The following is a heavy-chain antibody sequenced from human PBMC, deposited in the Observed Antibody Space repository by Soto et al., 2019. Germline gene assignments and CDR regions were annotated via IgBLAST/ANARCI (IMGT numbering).Heavy chain of an antibody. CDR2: IYYSGST. CDR3: VRRVGRITMIVVPSYYFDY. J-gene: IGHJ4*02. V-gene: IGHV4-39*01. Sequence: SETLSLTCTVSGGSISSSSYYWGWIRQPPGKGLEWIGSIYYSGSTYYNPSLKSRVTISVDTSKNQFSLKLSSVTAADTAVYYCVRRVGRITMIVVPSYYFDYWGQGTLVTVSS. CDR1: GGSISSSSYY. D-gene: IGHD3-22*01.